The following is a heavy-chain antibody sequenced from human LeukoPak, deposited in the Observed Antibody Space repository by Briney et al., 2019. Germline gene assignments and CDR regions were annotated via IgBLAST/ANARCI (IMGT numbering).Heavy chain of an antibody. CDR3: AKDIQLSC. Sequence: PGGSLRLSCAASGFPFSSYAMSWVRQSPGKGLEWVSAISGGNGNTYYAYYADSVKGRFTVSRDSSKNTLHLQMNSLRAEDTAVYYCAKDIQLSCWGQGTLVTVSS. D-gene: IGHD1-26*01. J-gene: IGHJ4*02. CDR1: GFPFSSYA. CDR2: ISGGNGNTYYA. V-gene: IGHV3-23*01.